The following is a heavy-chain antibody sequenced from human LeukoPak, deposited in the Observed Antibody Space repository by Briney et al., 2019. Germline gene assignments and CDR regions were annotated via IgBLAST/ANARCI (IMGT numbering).Heavy chain of an antibody. CDR1: GGSIRTSTYY. CDR2: IYTSGST. D-gene: IGHD6-13*01. J-gene: IGHJ4*02. CDR3: ASSSWLRDANFDY. Sequence: SETLSLTCTVSGGSIRTSTYYWGWIRQPAGKGLEWIGRIYTSGSTNYNSSLKSRVTISVHTSKNQFSLKLNSVTAADTAVYFCASSSWLRDANFDYWGQGTLVTVSS. V-gene: IGHV4-61*02.